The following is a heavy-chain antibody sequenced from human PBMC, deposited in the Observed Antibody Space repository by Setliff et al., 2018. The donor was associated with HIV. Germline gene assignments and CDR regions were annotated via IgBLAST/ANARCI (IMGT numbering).Heavy chain of an antibody. CDR2: IKSKTDGGTT. CDR1: GLTFSNAW. Sequence: AGGSLRLSCAASGLTFSNAWMNWVRQAPGKGLEWVGRIKSKTDGGTTDYAAPVKGRFTISRDDSENTLYLQMNSLKTEDTAVYYCATYTNYHYYYYYMNVWGKGTTVTVSS. J-gene: IGHJ6*03. V-gene: IGHV3-15*01. CDR3: ATYTNYHYYYYYMNV. D-gene: IGHD4-4*01.